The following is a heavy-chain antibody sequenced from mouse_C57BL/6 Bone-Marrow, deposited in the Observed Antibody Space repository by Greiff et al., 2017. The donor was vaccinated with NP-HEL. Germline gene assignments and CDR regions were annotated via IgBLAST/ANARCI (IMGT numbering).Heavy chain of an antibody. V-gene: IGHV1-15*01. CDR3: TRWGLRPY. CDR2: IDPETGGT. Sequence: VQLQQSGAELVRPGASVTLSCKASGYTFTDYEMHWVKQTPVHGLEWIGAIDPETGGTAYNQKFKGKATLTADKSSSTAYMELRSLTSEDSAVCYCTRWGLRPYWGQGTLVTVSA. D-gene: IGHD2-4*01. CDR1: GYTFTDYE. J-gene: IGHJ3*01.